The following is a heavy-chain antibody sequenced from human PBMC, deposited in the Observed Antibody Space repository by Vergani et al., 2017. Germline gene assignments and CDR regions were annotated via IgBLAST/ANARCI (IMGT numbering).Heavy chain of an antibody. J-gene: IGHJ6*02. CDR2: ISSSSSYI. V-gene: IGHV3-21*01. Sequence: EVQLVESGGGLVKPGGSLRLSCAASGLTFSSYSMNWVRQAPGKGLEWVSSISSSSSYIYYADSVKGRFTISRDNAKNSLYLQMNSLRAEDTAVYYCASLRGAEGRSMDVWGQGTTVTVSS. D-gene: IGHD3-16*01. CDR1: GLTFSSYS. CDR3: ASLRGAEGRSMDV.